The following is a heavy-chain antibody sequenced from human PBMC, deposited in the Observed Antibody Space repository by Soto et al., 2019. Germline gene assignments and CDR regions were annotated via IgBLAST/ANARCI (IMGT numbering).Heavy chain of an antibody. CDR1: GFTFSLYG. D-gene: IGHD2-8*01. Sequence: QVQLVESGGGVVQPGRSLRLSCAASGFTFSLYGMHWVRQTPGKGLEWMASISYDGSKKYYTDSVKGRFTISRDNSKNTLYLQVNSLGPEDTSVYYCAKVLYPFEVATYGMDVWGQGTTVTVSS. J-gene: IGHJ6*02. CDR2: ISYDGSKK. V-gene: IGHV3-30*18. CDR3: AKVLYPFEVATYGMDV.